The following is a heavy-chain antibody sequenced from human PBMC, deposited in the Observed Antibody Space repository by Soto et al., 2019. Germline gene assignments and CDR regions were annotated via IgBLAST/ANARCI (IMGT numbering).Heavy chain of an antibody. CDR1: GGSISSSSYY. CDR2: IYYSGST. CDR3: AKVLRWKGAFDI. V-gene: IGHV4-39*01. J-gene: IGHJ3*02. Sequence: SETLSLTCTVSGGSISSSSYYWGWIRQPPGKGLEWIGSIYYSGSTYYNPSLKSRITISVDTSKNQFSLKLSSGTAADTAVYYCAKVLRWKGAFDIWGQGTMVTVSS. D-gene: IGHD4-17*01.